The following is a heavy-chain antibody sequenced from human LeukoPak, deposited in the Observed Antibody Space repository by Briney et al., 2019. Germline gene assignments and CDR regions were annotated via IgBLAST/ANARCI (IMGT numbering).Heavy chain of an antibody. Sequence: PGGSLRLSCAASGFTFSNAWMSWVRQAPGKGLEWVGRIKSNPDGGTTDYAAPVKGRFIISRDDSKNTLFLQMNSLKTEDTAVYYCSTDPWHGMDVWGQGTTVTVSS. V-gene: IGHV3-15*01. J-gene: IGHJ6*02. CDR3: STDPWHGMDV. CDR2: IKSNPDGGTT. D-gene: IGHD5-24*01. CDR1: GFTFSNAW.